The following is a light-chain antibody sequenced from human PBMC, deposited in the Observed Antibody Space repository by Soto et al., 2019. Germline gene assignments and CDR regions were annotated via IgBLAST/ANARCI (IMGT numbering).Light chain of an antibody. Sequence: EIVLTQSPATLSLSPGERATLSCRASQSVSGYFAWYQQKPGQAPRLLIYDASNRATGIPARFSGSGSGTDFPLTTTSLEPEDFAVYYCQQSSNWPLTFGQGTKVEIK. V-gene: IGKV3-11*01. CDR1: QSVSGY. CDR3: QQSSNWPLT. CDR2: DAS. J-gene: IGKJ1*01.